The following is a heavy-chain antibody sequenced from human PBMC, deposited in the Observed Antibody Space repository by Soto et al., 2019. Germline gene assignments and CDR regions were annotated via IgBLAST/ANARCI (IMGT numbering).Heavy chain of an antibody. J-gene: IGHJ6*03. CDR2: TYYRSKWYN. CDR1: GDSVSSNSAA. V-gene: IGHV6-1*01. D-gene: IGHD6-13*01. Sequence: SQTLSLTCAISGDSVSSNSAAWNWIRQSPSRGLEWLGRTYYRSKWYNDYAVSVKSRITINPDTSKNQFSLQLNSVTPEDTAVYYCARGGYSSSWYGNNYYYYYMDVWGKGTTVTVS. CDR3: ARGGYSSSWYGNNYYYYYMDV.